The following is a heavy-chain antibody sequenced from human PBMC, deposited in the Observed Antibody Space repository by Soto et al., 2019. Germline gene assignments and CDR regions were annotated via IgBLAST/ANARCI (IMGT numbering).Heavy chain of an antibody. J-gene: IGHJ6*03. Sequence: ASVKVSCKASGYTFTSYDINWVRQATGQGLEWMGWMNPNSGNTGYAQKFQGRVTMTRNTSISTAYMELSSLRSEDTAVYYCARGSDNWNDGYYYYMDVWGKGTTVTVSS. V-gene: IGHV1-8*01. CDR2: MNPNSGNT. CDR1: GYTFTSYD. D-gene: IGHD1-1*01. CDR3: ARGSDNWNDGYYYYMDV.